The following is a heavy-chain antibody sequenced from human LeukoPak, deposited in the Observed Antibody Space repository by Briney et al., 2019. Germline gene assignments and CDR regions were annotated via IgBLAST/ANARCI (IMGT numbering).Heavy chain of an antibody. D-gene: IGHD1-14*01. J-gene: IGHJ3*02. CDR1: GFTFGDFG. CDR3: ARGSFKNRGAFDI. Sequence: GSLRLSCPASGFTFGDFGLSWIRQPPGKGLEWIGEINHSGSTNYNPSLKSRVTISVDTSKNQFSLKLSSVTAADTAVYYCARGSFKNRGAFDIWGQGTMVTVSS. CDR2: INHSGST. V-gene: IGHV4-34*01.